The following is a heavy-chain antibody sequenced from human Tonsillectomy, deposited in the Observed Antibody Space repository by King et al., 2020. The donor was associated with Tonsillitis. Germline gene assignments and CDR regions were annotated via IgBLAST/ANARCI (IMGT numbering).Heavy chain of an antibody. J-gene: IGHJ3*02. CDR2: ISPTNGGT. Sequence: QLVQSGAEVKKPGASVKVSCKASGYTFTGYYLHWVRQAPGQGLEWMGRISPTNGGTKYAQKFLGRVTLTRDTSISTDYMELSRLRTDDTFIYYCARASVDGGFDNWGQGTLVIVSS. CDR1: GYTFTGYY. CDR3: ARASVDGGFDN. V-gene: IGHV1-2*05. D-gene: IGHD2-15*01.